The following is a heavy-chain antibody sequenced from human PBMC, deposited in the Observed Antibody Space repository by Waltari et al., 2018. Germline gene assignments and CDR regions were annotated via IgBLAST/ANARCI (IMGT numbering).Heavy chain of an antibody. J-gene: IGHJ4*02. V-gene: IGHV4-59*01. Sequence: QVQLQESGPGLVKPSETLSLTCTVSGGSISSYYWSWIRQPPGKGLEWIGYIYYSGSTNYNPPLKSRVTISVDTSKNQFSLKLSSVTAADTAVYYCARVSSSSWPAVDYWGQGTLVTVSS. CDR3: ARVSSSSWPAVDY. D-gene: IGHD6-13*01. CDR1: GGSISSYY. CDR2: IYYSGST.